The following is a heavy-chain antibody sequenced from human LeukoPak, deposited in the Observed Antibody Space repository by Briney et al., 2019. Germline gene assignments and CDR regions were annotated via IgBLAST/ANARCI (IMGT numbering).Heavy chain of an antibody. CDR3: TRNSGWYGLS. CDR2: IDYDGGSG. V-gene: IGHV3-23*01. CDR1: GFTLSSYE. D-gene: IGHD6-19*01. Sequence: GGSLRLSCTVSGFTLSSYEMSWIRQAPGKGLEWVSSIDYDGGSGHYADSVKGRFTISRDNSNNTLFLHLNSLRGEDTAVYYCTRNSGWYGLSWGQGTLVAVSS. J-gene: IGHJ1*01.